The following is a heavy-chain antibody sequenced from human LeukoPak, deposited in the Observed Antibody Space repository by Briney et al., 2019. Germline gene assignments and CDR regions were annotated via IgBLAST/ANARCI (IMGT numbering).Heavy chain of an antibody. D-gene: IGHD1-26*01. CDR1: GFTVSSNY. CDR3: ARGGSYLSAFDI. Sequence: SGGSLRLSCAASGFTVSSNYISWVRQAPGKGLEWVSIIYSGGSTLYADSVKGRFTISRDNSKNTLYLQMNSLRAEDTAVYYCARGGSYLSAFDIWGQGTMVTVPS. CDR2: IYSGGST. V-gene: IGHV3-53*01. J-gene: IGHJ3*02.